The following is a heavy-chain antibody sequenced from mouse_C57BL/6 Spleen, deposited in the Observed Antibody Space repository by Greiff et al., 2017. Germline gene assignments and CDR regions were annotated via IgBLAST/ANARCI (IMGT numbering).Heavy chain of an antibody. CDR2: IYPGDGDT. J-gene: IGHJ4*01. CDR3: ARRGDYAMDY. CDR1: GYAFSSSW. Sequence: VQVVESGPELVKPGASVKISCKASGYAFSSSWMNWVKQRPGKGLEWIGRIYPGDGDTNYNGKFKGKATLTADKSSSTAYMQLSSLTSEDSAVYFCARRGDYAMDYWGQGTSVTVSS. V-gene: IGHV1-82*01.